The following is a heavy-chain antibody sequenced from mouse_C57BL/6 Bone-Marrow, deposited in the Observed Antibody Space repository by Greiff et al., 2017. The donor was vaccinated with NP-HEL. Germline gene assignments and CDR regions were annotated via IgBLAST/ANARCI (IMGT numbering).Heavy chain of an antibody. V-gene: IGHV14-4*01. D-gene: IGHD2-4*01. J-gene: IGHJ4*01. CDR1: GFNIKDDY. CDR3: TTEDYDGGYYAMDY. CDR2: IDPENGDT. Sequence: EVHLVESGAELVRPGASVKLSCTASGFNIKDDYMHWVKQRPEQGLEWIGWIDPENGDTEYASKFQGKATITADTSSNTAYLQLSSLTSEDTAVYYCTTEDYDGGYYAMDYWGQGTSVTVSS.